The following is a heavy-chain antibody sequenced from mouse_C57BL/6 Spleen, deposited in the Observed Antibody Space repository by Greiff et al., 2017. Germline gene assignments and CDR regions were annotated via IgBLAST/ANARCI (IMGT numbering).Heavy chain of an antibody. V-gene: IGHV5-16*01. D-gene: IGHD2-1*01. CDR1: GFTFSDYY. J-gene: IGHJ2*01. Sequence: EVMLVESEGGLVQPGSSMKLSCTASGFTFSDYYMAWVRQVPEKGLEWVANINYDGSSTYYLDSLKSRFIISRDNAKNILYLQMSSLKSEDTATYYCAREDLPVGFDYWGQGTTLTVSS. CDR2: INYDGSST. CDR3: AREDLPVGFDY.